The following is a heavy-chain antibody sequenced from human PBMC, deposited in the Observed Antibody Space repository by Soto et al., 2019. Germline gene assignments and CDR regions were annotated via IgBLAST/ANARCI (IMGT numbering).Heavy chain of an antibody. CDR1: GGSISSGGYY. CDR3: AMVRGAPYYYYGMDV. J-gene: IGHJ6*02. V-gene: IGHV4-31*03. D-gene: IGHD3-10*01. CDR2: IYYSGST. Sequence: PSETLSLTCTVSGGSISSGGYYWSWIRQHPGKGLEWIGYIYYSGSTYYNPSLKSRVTISVDTSKNQFSLKLSSVTAADTAVYYCAMVRGAPYYYYGMDVWGQGTTVTVSS.